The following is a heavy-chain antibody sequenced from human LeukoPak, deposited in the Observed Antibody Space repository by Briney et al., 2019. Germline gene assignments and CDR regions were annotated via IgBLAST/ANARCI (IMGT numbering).Heavy chain of an antibody. CDR2: ISGSGVST. Sequence: TGGSLRLSCAASGFTFSINTYAMTWVRQAPGEGLEWVSAISGSGVSTSHADSVKGRFTSSRDNSKNTLYLQMNSLRAEDTAVYYCAKDPNSSGYYSAEYFQHWGQGTLVTVSS. J-gene: IGHJ1*01. CDR1: GFTFSINTYA. D-gene: IGHD3-22*01. V-gene: IGHV3-23*01. CDR3: AKDPNSSGYYSAEYFQH.